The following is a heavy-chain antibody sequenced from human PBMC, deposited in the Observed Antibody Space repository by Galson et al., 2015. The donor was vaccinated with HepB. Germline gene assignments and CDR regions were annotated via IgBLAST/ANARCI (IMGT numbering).Heavy chain of an antibody. J-gene: IGHJ4*02. V-gene: IGHV3-11*01. Sequence: APGRGLQWLAYISSSGATTDYAGSVKGRFTISRDNVETSLYLQLNSLRAEDTAVYYCARHHCTSSSCFYDYWGQGTLVTVSS. D-gene: IGHD6-19*01. CDR3: ARHHCTSSSCFYDY. CDR2: ISSSGATT.